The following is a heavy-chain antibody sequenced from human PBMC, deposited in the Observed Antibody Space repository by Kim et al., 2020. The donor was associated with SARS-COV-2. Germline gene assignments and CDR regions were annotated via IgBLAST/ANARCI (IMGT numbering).Heavy chain of an antibody. CDR1: GFTFDDYA. Sequence: GGSLRLSCAASGFTFDDYAMHWVRQAPGKGLEWVSGISWNSGSIGYADSVKGRFTISRDNAKNSLYLQMNSLRAEDTALYYCAKDGGATEPDYWGQGTLVTVSS. D-gene: IGHD1-26*01. J-gene: IGHJ4*02. CDR3: AKDGGATEPDY. CDR2: ISWNSGSI. V-gene: IGHV3-9*01.